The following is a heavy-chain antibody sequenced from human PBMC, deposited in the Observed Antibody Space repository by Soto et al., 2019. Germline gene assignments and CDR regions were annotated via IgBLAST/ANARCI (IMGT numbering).Heavy chain of an antibody. Sequence: GGSLRLSCAASGFTFSNAWMNWVRQAPGRGLEWVGRIKSKTDGGATDYAAPVKGRFTISRDDSKNTLYLQMNSLKTEDTAVFYCTTYLPAGALHYYGMDVGAQGTTVTVS. CDR2: IKSKTDGGAT. J-gene: IGHJ6*02. CDR1: GFTFSNAW. V-gene: IGHV3-15*07. D-gene: IGHD6-19*01. CDR3: TTYLPAGALHYYGMDV.